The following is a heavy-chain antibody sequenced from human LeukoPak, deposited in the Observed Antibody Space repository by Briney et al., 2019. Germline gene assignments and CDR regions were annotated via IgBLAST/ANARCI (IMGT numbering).Heavy chain of an antibody. D-gene: IGHD3-10*01. CDR3: AKDLYGSGSYQIRLFDY. CDR1: GFTFSSYG. CDR2: IRYGESNK. Sequence: GGSLRLSCAASGFTFSSYGMHWVRQAPGKGLEWVAFIRYGESNKFYADSVKCRFTISRDNARNTLYLQMNSLRAEDTAVYYCAKDLYGSGSYQIRLFDYWGQGTLVTVSS. V-gene: IGHV3-30*02. J-gene: IGHJ4*02.